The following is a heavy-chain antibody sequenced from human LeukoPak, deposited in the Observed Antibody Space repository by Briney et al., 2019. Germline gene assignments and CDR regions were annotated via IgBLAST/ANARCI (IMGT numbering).Heavy chain of an antibody. CDR1: GGSLSSYY. J-gene: IGHJ4*02. CDR2: IYYTGST. V-gene: IGHV4-59*01. Sequence: SETLSLTCTVSGGSLSSYYWTWIRQPPGKGLEWIGYIYYTGSTSYNPSLKSRVTISVQTSKNRFSLKLSSVTAADTAVYYCARGLNRNDYGDYGYWGQGTLVTVSS. CDR3: ARGLNRNDYGDYGY. D-gene: IGHD4-17*01.